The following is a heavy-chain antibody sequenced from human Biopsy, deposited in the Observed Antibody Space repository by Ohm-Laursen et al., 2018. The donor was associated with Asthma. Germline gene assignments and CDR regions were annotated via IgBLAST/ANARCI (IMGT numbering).Heavy chain of an antibody. CDR3: ARTYYDFLTGQVNDAFAL. CDR2: INAGDGNT. J-gene: IGHJ3*01. Sequence: SVKVSCKTSGYTFIHFVIHWVRQAPGQRLEWMGWINAGDGNTKYSQKFQGRVTITRDTSASTAYMDLRSLRSEDTAMYYCARTYYDFLTGQVNDAFALWGQGTMVTVSS. D-gene: IGHD3-9*01. CDR1: GYTFIHFV. V-gene: IGHV1-3*01.